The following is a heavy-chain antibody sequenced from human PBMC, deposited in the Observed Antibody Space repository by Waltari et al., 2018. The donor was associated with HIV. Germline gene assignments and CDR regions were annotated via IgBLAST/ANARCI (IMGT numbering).Heavy chain of an antibody. CDR1: GYDFASHW. CDR3: ARVPFGDYFDS. D-gene: IGHD3-10*01. V-gene: IGHV5-51*03. CDR2: IYPGYSET. Sequence: EVYLEQSGPEVKKPGESLKISCKISGYDFASHWIGWVRQPPGKGLESVAIIYPGYSETSYSPPFQGRVTVSVDKSLTTAYLHWTRLRASDTAIYYCARVPFGDYFDSWGQGTLVTVSS. J-gene: IGHJ4*02.